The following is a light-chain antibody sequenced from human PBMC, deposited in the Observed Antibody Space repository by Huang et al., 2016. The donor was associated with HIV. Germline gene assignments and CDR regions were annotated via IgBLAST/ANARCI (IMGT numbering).Light chain of an antibody. CDR3: LQDYTYPWT. J-gene: IGKJ1*01. CDR2: ASS. CDR1: QDIGND. V-gene: IGKV1-6*01. Sequence: AIQMTQSPASLSASVGDRVTITCRSSQDIGNDLGWYQQRLGKAPKLLVSASSHLQSGVPSRFTGSGSCKHFTLAISGLQPEDFATYYCLQDYTYPWTFGQGTKVEIK.